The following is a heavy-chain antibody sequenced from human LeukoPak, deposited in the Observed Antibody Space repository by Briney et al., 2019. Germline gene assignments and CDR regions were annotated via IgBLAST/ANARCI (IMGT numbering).Heavy chain of an antibody. Sequence: GASVKVSCKASGYTFTSYGISWVRQAPGQGLEWMGWISAYNGNTNYAQKLQGRVAMTTDTSTSTAYMELRSLRSDDTAVYYCARKGSGWYVRYYYGMDVWGQGTAVTVSS. V-gene: IGHV1-18*01. J-gene: IGHJ6*02. CDR1: GYTFTSYG. CDR2: ISAYNGNT. D-gene: IGHD6-19*01. CDR3: ARKGSGWYVRYYYGMDV.